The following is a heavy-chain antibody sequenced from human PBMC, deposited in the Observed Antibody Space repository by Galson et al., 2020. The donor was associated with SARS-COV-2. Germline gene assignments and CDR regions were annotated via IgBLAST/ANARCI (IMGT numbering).Heavy chain of an antibody. Sequence: SETLSLTCTVSGGSISSSSYYWGWIRQPPGKGLEWIGSTYYSGSTNYNPSLKSRVTISVDTSKNQFSLKLSSVTAADTAVYYCAGVVVAATRSVYYGMDVWPRGHGHLLL. CDR3: AGVVVAATRSVYYGMDV. CDR2: TYYSGST. J-gene: IGHJ6*02. CDR1: GGSISSSSYY. D-gene: IGHD2-15*01. V-gene: IGHV4-39*01.